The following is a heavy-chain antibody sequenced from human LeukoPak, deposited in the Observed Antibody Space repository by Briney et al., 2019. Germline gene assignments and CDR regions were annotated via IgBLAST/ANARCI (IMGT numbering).Heavy chain of an antibody. Sequence: GGSLRLSCAASGFTFSSYAMSWVRQAPGKGLEWVSAISGSGGSTYSADSVKGRFTISRDNSKNTLYLQMNSLRAEDTAVYYCAKDMSPYYYYGMDVWGQGTTVTVSS. CDR2: ISGSGGST. V-gene: IGHV3-23*01. CDR1: GFTFSSYA. CDR3: AKDMSPYYYYGMDV. J-gene: IGHJ6*02.